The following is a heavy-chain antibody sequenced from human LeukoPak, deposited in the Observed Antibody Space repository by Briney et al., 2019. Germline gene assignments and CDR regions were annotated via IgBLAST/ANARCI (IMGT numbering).Heavy chain of an antibody. Sequence: SQTLSLTCTVSGGSISSGGYYWSWIRQHPGKGLEWIGYIYYSGSTYYNPSLKSRVTISADTSKNQFSLKLSSVTAADTAVYYCARDQGYYYYGMDVWGQGTTVTVSS. J-gene: IGHJ6*02. CDR1: GGSISSGGYY. CDR2: IYYSGST. CDR3: ARDQGYYYYGMDV. V-gene: IGHV4-31*03.